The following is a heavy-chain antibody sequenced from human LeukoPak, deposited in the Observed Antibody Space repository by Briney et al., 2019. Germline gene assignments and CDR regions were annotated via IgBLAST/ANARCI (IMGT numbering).Heavy chain of an antibody. CDR1: GGSNSAYY. Sequence: SETLSLTCSVSGGSNSAYYWSWIRQPPGKGLEWIGYINYSGRTDYNPSLESRVTISVDTSKNQFSLKLSSVTAADTAVFYCARTISGWSSFDYWGQGTLVTVSS. V-gene: IGHV4-59*08. D-gene: IGHD6-13*01. J-gene: IGHJ4*02. CDR3: ARTISGWSSFDY. CDR2: INYSGRT.